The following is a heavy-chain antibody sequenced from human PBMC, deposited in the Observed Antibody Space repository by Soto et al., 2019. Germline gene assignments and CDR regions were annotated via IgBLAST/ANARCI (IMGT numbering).Heavy chain of an antibody. D-gene: IGHD3-10*01. Sequence: GGSLRLSCAASGFSFSNYWMSWVRQAPGKGLEWVANIRQDGNDNHYVDSVKGRFTISRDNAKNSLYLQMNSLRSEDTAVYYCTRGPPGVLFDYWGQGTLVTVSS. CDR1: GFSFSNYW. J-gene: IGHJ4*02. CDR3: TRGPPGVLFDY. V-gene: IGHV3-7*01. CDR2: IRQDGNDN.